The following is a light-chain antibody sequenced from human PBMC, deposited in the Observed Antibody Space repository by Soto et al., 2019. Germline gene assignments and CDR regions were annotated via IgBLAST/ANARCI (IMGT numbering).Light chain of an antibody. CDR2: ATS. Sequence: IVLTQSPGTMSLSPGEGATLSCRASQPISYRSLAWYQHTPGRAPRLLIYATSSRDAGIPDRVSGSGSGTDFTLSISRLEHDDFAVYYCQPYDNSLVTFGPGSKVDIK. CDR1: QPISYRS. CDR3: QPYDNSLVT. J-gene: IGKJ3*01. V-gene: IGKV3-20*01.